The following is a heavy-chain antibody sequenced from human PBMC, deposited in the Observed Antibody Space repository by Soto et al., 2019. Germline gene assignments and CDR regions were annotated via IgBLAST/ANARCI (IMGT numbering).Heavy chain of an antibody. CDR3: ARGWGYDTSDYYYAY. CDR2: VTPIFGTA. V-gene: IGHV1-69*01. Sequence: QVQLIQSGAEVKKPGSSVKVSCKASGGTFSRYAISWVRQAPGQGLEWMGGVTPIFGTATYAQKFQGRVTITADESTRTSYMELRSLRSGDTAVYYCARGWGYDTSDYYYAYWGQGTLITVSS. J-gene: IGHJ4*02. CDR1: GGTFSRYA. D-gene: IGHD3-22*01.